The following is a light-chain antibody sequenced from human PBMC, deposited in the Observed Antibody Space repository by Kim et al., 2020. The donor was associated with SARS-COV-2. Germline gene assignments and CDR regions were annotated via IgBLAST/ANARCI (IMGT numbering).Light chain of an antibody. V-gene: IGKV1-5*01. CDR3: QHYDSYSWT. J-gene: IGKJ1*01. CDR1: QTIGSW. Sequence: DIQMTQSPSTLSASVGDRVTITCRASQTIGSWLAWYQQRPGKAPTLLVSDASTLKSGVPSRFSGSGSGTEFTLTISSLQPDDFATYFCQHYDSYSWTFGQGTKVDIK. CDR2: DAS.